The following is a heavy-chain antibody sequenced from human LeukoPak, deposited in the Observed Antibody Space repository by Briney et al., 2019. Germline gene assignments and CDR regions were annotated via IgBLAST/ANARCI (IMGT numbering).Heavy chain of an antibody. CDR1: GCTFRNYG. CDR3: ARDPTNTSGYYACFDY. V-gene: IGHV1-18*01. J-gene: IGHJ4*02. D-gene: IGHD5-12*01. CDR2: ISAYNGDT. Sequence: ASVKVSCKASGCTFRNYGITWVRQAPGQGLEWMGWISAYNGDTHYAQNLQGRVTMTTDTSTSTAYMELRSLRSDDTAVYYCARDPTNTSGYYACFDYWGQGSLVTVSS.